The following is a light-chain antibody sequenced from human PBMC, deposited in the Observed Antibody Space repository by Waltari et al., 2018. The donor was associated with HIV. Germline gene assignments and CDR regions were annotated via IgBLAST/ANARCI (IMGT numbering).Light chain of an antibody. J-gene: IGKJ1*01. Sequence: VLTPFPGTLSSSPGARVTLYCRSYETRYANSLAWDQQRPGRPPRLLIYCVSTGVSGIPGRFSGGGSGTEFTFTITSLDTDDFAVYYCQQYGRSPRTFGQGTKVE. CDR1: ETRYANS. CDR3: QQYGRSPRT. V-gene: IGKV3-20*01. CDR2: CVS.